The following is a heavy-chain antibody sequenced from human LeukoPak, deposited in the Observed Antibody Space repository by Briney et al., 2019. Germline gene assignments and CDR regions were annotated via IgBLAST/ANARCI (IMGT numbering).Heavy chain of an antibody. Sequence: GASVKVFCKASGYTFTSYDINWVRQATGQGLEWIGWMNPNSGNTGHGQKFQGRVTVTRDSSISTAYMELSGLRSEDTAVYYCARGALPAAKRRAFDYWGQGTLVTVSS. CDR1: GYTFTSYD. V-gene: IGHV1-8*01. J-gene: IGHJ4*02. CDR3: ARGALPAAKRRAFDY. D-gene: IGHD2-2*01. CDR2: MNPNSGNT.